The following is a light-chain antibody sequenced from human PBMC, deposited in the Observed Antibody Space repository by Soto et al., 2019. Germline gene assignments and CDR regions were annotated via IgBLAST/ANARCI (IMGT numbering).Light chain of an antibody. J-gene: IGKJ4*01. V-gene: IGKV4-1*01. CDR2: WAS. Sequence: DFVLTQSPDSLAVSLGDRATINGKSSQSVLSTSNNRNFLGWYQQKSGQPPKLLISWASSRASVVPDRFSGSESGTDFTLSISSPQTEDVAEDYCHQYHSSPPTLGGGTKVEIK. CDR3: HQYHSSPPT. CDR1: QSVLSTSNNRNF.